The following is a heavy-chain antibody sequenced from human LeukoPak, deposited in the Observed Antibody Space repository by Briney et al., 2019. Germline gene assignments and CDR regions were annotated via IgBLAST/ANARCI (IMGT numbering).Heavy chain of an antibody. Sequence: GGSLRLSCTASGFTFTNYWMSWVRQAPGKGLEWVSSISSSSSYIYYADSVKGRFTISRDNAKNSLYLQMNSLRAEDTAVYYCAPLMVRGTDYWGQGTLVTVSS. CDR3: APLMVRGTDY. J-gene: IGHJ4*02. V-gene: IGHV3-21*01. CDR2: ISSSSSYI. CDR1: GFTFTNYW. D-gene: IGHD3-10*01.